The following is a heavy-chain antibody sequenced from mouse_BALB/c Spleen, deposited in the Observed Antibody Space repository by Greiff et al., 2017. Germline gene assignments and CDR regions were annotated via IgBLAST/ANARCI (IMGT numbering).Heavy chain of an antibody. J-gene: IGHJ3*01. CDR1: GFTFSSYG. D-gene: IGHD3-3*01. V-gene: IGHV5-6*01. CDR3: ARQRGAATY. Sequence: EVHLVESGGDLVKPGGSLKLSCAASGFTFSSYGMSWVRQTPDKRLEWVATISSGGSYTYYPDSGKGRFTISRDNAKNTLYLKMSSLKSEDTAMYYCARQRGAATYWGQGTLVTVSA. CDR2: ISSGGSYT.